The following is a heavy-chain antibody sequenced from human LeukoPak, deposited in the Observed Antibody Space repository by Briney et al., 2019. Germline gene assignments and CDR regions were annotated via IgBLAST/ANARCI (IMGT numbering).Heavy chain of an antibody. CDR2: IGTYSGST. CDR1: GYTFTSYG. D-gene: IGHD2-8*01. J-gene: IGHJ6*02. V-gene: IGHV1-18*01. Sequence: GASVKVSCKASGYTFTSYGISWVRQAPGQGLEWMGWIGTYSGSTNYARKLQGRVTMTTDTSTSTAYMELRSLTSDDTAMYYCARESLAGVKYYYGMDVWGQGTTVTLSS. CDR3: ARESLAGVKYYYGMDV.